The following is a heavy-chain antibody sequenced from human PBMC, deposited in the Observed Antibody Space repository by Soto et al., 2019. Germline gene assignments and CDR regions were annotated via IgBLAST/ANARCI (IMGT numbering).Heavy chain of an antibody. CDR1: GFTFSSYG. V-gene: IGHV3-30*03. Sequence: GGALRPSCAASGFTFSSYGMHWVRQAPGKGLEWVAVISYDGSNKYYADSVKGRFTISRDNAKNSLYLQMNSLRAEDTAVYYCARDVDDFWSGYYTGNYWGQGTLVTVSS. CDR2: ISYDGSNK. J-gene: IGHJ4*02. CDR3: ARDVDDFWSGYYTGNY. D-gene: IGHD3-3*01.